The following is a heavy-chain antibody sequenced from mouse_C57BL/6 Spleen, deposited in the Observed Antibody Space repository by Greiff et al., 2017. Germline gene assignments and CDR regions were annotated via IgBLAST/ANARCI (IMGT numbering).Heavy chain of an antibody. D-gene: IGHD3-3*01. V-gene: IGHV1-15*01. J-gene: IGHJ2*01. CDR1: GYTFTDYE. Sequence: VQLKESGAELVRPGASVTLSCKASGYTFTDYEMHWVKQTPVHGLEWIGAIDPETGGTAYNQKFKGKAILTADKSSSTAYMELRSLTSEDSAVYYCTRRDVGDYWGQGTTLTVSS. CDR2: IDPETGGT. CDR3: TRRDVGDY.